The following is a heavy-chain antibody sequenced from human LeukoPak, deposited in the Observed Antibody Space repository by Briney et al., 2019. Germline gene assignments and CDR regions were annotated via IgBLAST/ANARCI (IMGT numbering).Heavy chain of an antibody. CDR3: ANYSRLRYFDY. D-gene: IGHD4-17*01. Sequence: PSETLSLTCTVSGGSISSGGYYWSWIRQHPGTGLEWIGYIYYSGSTYYNPSLKSRVTISVDTSKNQFSLKLSSVTAADTAVYYCANYSRLRYFDYWGQGTLVTVSS. J-gene: IGHJ4*02. V-gene: IGHV4-31*03. CDR1: GGSISSGGYY. CDR2: IYYSGST.